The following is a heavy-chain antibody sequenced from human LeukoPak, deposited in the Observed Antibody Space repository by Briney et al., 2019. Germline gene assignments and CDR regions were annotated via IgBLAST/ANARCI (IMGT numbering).Heavy chain of an antibody. D-gene: IGHD1-26*01. CDR2: ISHTGGST. CDR1: GFTFSSFQ. V-gene: IGHV3-23*01. J-gene: IGHJ4*02. Sequence: QPGGSLRLSCAASGFTFSSFQMTWVRQAPGKGLEWVSTISHTGGSTHYADSVKGRFTISRDNSKNTVYLQVNTVRADDTAVYYCAKANSGSYLDYFDSWGQGTLVTVSS. CDR3: AKANSGSYLDYFDS.